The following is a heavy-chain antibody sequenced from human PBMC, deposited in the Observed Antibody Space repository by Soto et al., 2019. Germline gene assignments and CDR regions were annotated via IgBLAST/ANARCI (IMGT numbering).Heavy chain of an antibody. D-gene: IGHD2-8*01. CDR2: IYYSGST. CDR1: GGSISSSSYY. J-gene: IGHJ5*02. CDR3: ATLILGYCTNGVCYGNWFDP. Sequence: QLQLQESGPGLVKPSETLSLTCTVSGGSISSSSYYWGWIRQPPGTGLEWIGSIYYSGSTYYNPSLKSRVTISVDTSKNQFSLKLSSVTAADTAVYYCATLILGYCTNGVCYGNWFDPWGQGTLVTVSS. V-gene: IGHV4-39*01.